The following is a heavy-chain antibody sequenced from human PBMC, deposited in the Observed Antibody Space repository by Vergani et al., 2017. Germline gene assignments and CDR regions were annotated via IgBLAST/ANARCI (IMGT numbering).Heavy chain of an antibody. J-gene: IGHJ4*02. V-gene: IGHV1-18*01. D-gene: IGHD2-15*01. CDR1: GYSFTNYD. CDR2: ISSTTGDT. Sequence: QIQLVQSRSEMVKPGASVKVSCQASGYSFTNYDFTWVRQAPGQGLEWMGWISSTTGDTIYAEKFQGRVTMTTDTSTSTAYLGLRSLRSDDTALYYCARRVVAGRNSLRHLDYWGQGTLVTVSS. CDR3: ARRVVAGRNSLRHLDY.